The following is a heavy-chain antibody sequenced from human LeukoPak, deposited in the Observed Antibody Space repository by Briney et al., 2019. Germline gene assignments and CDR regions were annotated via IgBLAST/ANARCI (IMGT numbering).Heavy chain of an antibody. Sequence: GSVKLSCKASGYTFTSYYMHWVRQAPGQGLEWMGIIHPSGGSTSYAQKFQGRVTMTRDTSTSTVYLELSSLRSEDTAVYYCARALRRYGDSIHDLDYWGQGTLVTVSS. CDR2: IHPSGGST. CDR1: GYTFTSYY. D-gene: IGHD4-17*01. CDR3: ARALRRYGDSIHDLDY. V-gene: IGHV1-46*01. J-gene: IGHJ4*02.